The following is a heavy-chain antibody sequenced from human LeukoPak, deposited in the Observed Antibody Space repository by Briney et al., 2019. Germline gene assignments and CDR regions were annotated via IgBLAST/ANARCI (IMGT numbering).Heavy chain of an antibody. V-gene: IGHV3-21*01. J-gene: IGHJ3*02. D-gene: IGHD3-3*01. CDR2: ISSSSSYI. CDR3: VIRFLESGGAFDT. CDR1: GFTFSSYS. Sequence: GGSLRLSCAASGFTFSSYSMNWVRQAPGKGLEWVSSISSSSSYIYYADSVKGRFTISRDNAKNSLYLQMNSLRAEDTAVYYCVIRFLESGGAFDTWGQGTMVTVSS.